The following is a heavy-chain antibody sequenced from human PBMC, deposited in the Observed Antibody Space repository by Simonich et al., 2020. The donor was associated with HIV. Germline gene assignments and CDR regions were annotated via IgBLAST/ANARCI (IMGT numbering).Heavy chain of an antibody. Sequence: QVQLVQSGSELKKPGASVKISCKTSGYTFTSYPMNWVRQAPGQGLEWMGRINTNSGNPTYALGFTGRFVFSLDTSVSTAYLQISSLKAEDTAVYYCVRGGSLIIVGNWFDPWGQGTLVTVSS. CDR3: VRGGSLIIVGNWFDP. CDR2: INTNSGNP. D-gene: IGHD3-22*01. CDR1: GYTFTSYP. J-gene: IGHJ5*02. V-gene: IGHV7-4-1*02.